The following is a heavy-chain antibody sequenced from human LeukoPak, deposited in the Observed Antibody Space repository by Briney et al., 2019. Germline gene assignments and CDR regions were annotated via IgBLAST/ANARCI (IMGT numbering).Heavy chain of an antibody. V-gene: IGHV4-39*07. J-gene: IGHJ4*02. CDR2: INHSGST. CDR3: ARTRIQLWSSPLDY. Sequence: PSETLSLTCTVSGDSISSSPYYWGWIRQPPGKGLEWIGEINHSGSTNYNPSLKSRVTISVDTSKNQFSLKLSSVTAADTAVYYCARTRIQLWSSPLDYWGQGTLVTVSS. CDR1: GDSISSSPYY. D-gene: IGHD5-18*01.